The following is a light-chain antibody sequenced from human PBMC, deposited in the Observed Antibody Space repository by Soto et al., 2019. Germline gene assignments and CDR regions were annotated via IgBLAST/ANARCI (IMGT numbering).Light chain of an antibody. Sequence: QSVLTQPPSASGSPGQSVTISCTGTSSDVGGYDFVSWYQQHPGKAPKAMIYEVNKRPSGVPDRFSGSKSGNTASLTVSGLQPEDEADYYCQTWGTGSWVFGGGTKLTVL. J-gene: IGLJ3*02. CDR3: QTWGTGSWV. V-gene: IGLV2-8*01. CDR1: SSDVGGYDF. CDR2: EVN.